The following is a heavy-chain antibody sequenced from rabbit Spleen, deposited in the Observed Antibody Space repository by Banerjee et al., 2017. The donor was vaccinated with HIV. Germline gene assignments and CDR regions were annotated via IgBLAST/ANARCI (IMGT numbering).Heavy chain of an antibody. CDR3: ARSPIDDSYGGHIYAMGL. D-gene: IGHD6-1*01. J-gene: IGHJ6*01. CDR1: GIDFSSAYD. CDR2: IYTSSNST. Sequence: QEQLEESGGGLVKPGASLTLTCKASGIDFSSAYDMCWVRQAPEKGLELIACIYTSSNSTWYASWAKGRFTISKTSSTTVTLQMTSLTAADTATYFCARSPIDDSYGGHIYAMGLWGQGTLVTVS. V-gene: IGHV1S45*01.